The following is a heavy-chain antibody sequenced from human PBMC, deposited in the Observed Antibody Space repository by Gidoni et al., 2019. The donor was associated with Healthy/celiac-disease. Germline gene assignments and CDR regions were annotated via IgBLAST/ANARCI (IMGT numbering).Heavy chain of an antibody. CDR3: ARGYDGTFDY. Sequence: QVQLVQSGAEVKKPGASVKVSCKASGYIFTTNARHWVRQAPGQRLEWMGWVYPDSGDTVYSQKFQGRASITRDTSASTVYMDLSSLRSEDTAVYYCARGYDGTFDYWGQGTLVTISS. V-gene: IGHV1-3*01. CDR2: VYPDSGDT. J-gene: IGHJ4*02. D-gene: IGHD5-12*01. CDR1: GYIFTTNA.